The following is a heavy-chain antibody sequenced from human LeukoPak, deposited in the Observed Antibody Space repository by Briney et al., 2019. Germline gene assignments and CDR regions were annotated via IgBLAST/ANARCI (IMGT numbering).Heavy chain of an antibody. Sequence: PGGSLRLSCAASGFTFSSYSMNWVRQAPGKGLEWVSYISSSSSTIYYADSVKGRFTISRDNAKNSLYLQMNCLRAEDTAVYYCARDLFRDYGDYYNWFDPWGQGTLVTVSS. J-gene: IGHJ5*02. CDR3: ARDLFRDYGDYYNWFDP. CDR2: ISSSSSTI. D-gene: IGHD4-17*01. V-gene: IGHV3-48*01. CDR1: GFTFSSYS.